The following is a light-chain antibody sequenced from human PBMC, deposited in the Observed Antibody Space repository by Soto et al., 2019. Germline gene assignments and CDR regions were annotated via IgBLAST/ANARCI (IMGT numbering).Light chain of an antibody. CDR2: GAS. Sequence: EIVLTQSPATLSLSPGERATLSCRASQSVSSYLAWYQQKPGQAPRLLVYGASNRATGIPARFSGSGSGTDFTLTISNLEPEDFAVYYCQQRSNWPRGTFGQGTRLEIK. J-gene: IGKJ5*01. CDR3: QQRSNWPRGT. CDR1: QSVSSY. V-gene: IGKV3-11*01.